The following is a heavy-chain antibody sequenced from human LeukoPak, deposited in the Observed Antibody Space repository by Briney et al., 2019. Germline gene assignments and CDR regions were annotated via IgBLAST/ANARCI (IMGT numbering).Heavy chain of an antibody. J-gene: IGHJ4*02. V-gene: IGHV3-23*01. D-gene: IGHD2-15*01. CDR2: ISGSGGST. CDR1: GFTFSTYA. Sequence: PGGSLRLSCAASGFTFSTYAMSWVRQAPGKGLEWVSAISGSGGSTYYADSVKGRFTTSRDNSKNTLYLQMNSLRAEDTAVYYCAKLGYCSGGSCYDYWGQGTLVTVSS. CDR3: AKLGYCSGGSCYDY.